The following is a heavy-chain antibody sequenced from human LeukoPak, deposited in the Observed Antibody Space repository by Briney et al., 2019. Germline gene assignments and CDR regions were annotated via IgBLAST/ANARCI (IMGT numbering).Heavy chain of an antibody. D-gene: IGHD6-13*01. J-gene: IGHJ4*02. CDR2: ISSSSTYI. CDR3: ASQYTSSRIFDD. CDR1: GFTFSSYS. Sequence: PGGSLRLSCAASGFTFSSYSMNWVRQAPGKGLEWVSSISSSSTYIYYADSVKGRFTVSRDNAKNSLYLQMNSLRAEDTAVYFCASQYTSSRIFDDWGQGTLVTVSS. V-gene: IGHV3-21*01.